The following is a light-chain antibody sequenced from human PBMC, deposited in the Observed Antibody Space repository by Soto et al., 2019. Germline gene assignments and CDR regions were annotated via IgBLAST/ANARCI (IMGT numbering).Light chain of an antibody. CDR2: SDN. CDR1: TSNIGSNT. V-gene: IGLV1-44*01. CDR3: AAWDDSLNGGEV. J-gene: IGLJ2*01. Sequence: QSVRTQPPSASGTPGQRVTSPCSGSTSNIGSNTVNWYQQLPGTAPKVLIYSDNRRPSGVPDRFSGSKSGTSASLAISGLQSEDEADYYCAAWDDSLNGGEVFGGATKVTVL.